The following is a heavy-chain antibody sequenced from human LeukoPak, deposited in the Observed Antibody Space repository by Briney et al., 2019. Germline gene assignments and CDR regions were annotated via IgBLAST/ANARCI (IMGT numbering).Heavy chain of an antibody. CDR2: IYYSGST. CDR3: ARTYSSSPYNWFDP. J-gene: IGHJ5*02. Sequence: PSETLSLTCTVSGGSISSYYWSWIRQPPGKGLEWIGYIYYSGSTNYNPSLKSRVTISVDTSKNQFSLKLSSVTAADTAVYYCARTYSSSPYNWFDPWGQGTLVTVSS. CDR1: GGSISSYY. D-gene: IGHD6-13*01. V-gene: IGHV4-59*01.